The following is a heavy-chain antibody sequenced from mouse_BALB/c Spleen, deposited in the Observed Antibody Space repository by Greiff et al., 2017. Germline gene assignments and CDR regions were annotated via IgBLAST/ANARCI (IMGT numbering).Heavy chain of an antibody. D-gene: IGHD2-4*01. Sequence: EVKLMESGPGLVKPSQSLSLTCTVTGYSITSDYAWNWIRQFPGNKLEWMGYISYSGSTSYNPSLKSRISITRDTSKNQFFLQLNSVTTEDTATYYCVLLRQGGYYYAMDYWGQGTSVTVSS. CDR3: VLLRQGGYYYAMDY. J-gene: IGHJ4*01. CDR2: ISYSGST. V-gene: IGHV3-2*02. CDR1: GYSITSDYA.